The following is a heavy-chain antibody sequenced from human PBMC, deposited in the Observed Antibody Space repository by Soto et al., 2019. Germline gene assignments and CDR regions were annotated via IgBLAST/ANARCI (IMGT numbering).Heavy chain of an antibody. Sequence: PGGSLRLSCAASGFTFSSYAMSWVRQAPGKGLEWVSAISGSGGSTYYADSVKGRFTISRDNSKNTLYLQMNSLRAEDTAVYYCAKVELDYGDFGNPIPYWGQGTLVTVSS. CDR3: AKVELDYGDFGNPIPY. CDR2: ISGSGGST. J-gene: IGHJ4*02. D-gene: IGHD4-17*01. V-gene: IGHV3-23*01. CDR1: GFTFSSYA.